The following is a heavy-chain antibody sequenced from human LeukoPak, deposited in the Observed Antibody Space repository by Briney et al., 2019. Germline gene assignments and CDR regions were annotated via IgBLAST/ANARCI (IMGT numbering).Heavy chain of an antibody. J-gene: IGHJ5*02. D-gene: IGHD2-2*01. CDR1: GYTFTGYY. V-gene: IGHV1-2*02. CDR3: ARVVRSSTSSNWFDP. CDR2: INPNSGGT. Sequence: GASVKVSCKTSGYTFTGYYMHWVRQAPGQGLEWTGWINPNSGGTNYAQKFQGRVTMTRDTSISTAYMELSRLRSDDTAVYYCARVVRSSTSSNWFDPWGQGTLVTVSS.